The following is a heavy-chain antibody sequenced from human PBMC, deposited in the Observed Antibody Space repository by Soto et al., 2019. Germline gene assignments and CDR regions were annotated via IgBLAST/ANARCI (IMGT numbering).Heavy chain of an antibody. Sequence: QITLKESGPALVKPTQNLTLTCTFSGFSFTTRGVGVGWIRQPPGKALELLALIYWDDDKRYSPSLKRRLTFTKDTSKIHVVLTMTNIAPVDTATYYCAYLLGGCSSLGCSPLRFDYWGQGTLVTVSS. D-gene: IGHD2-2*01. CDR2: IYWDDDK. V-gene: IGHV2-5*02. J-gene: IGHJ4*02. CDR3: AYLLGGCSSLGCSPLRFDY. CDR1: GFSFTTRGVG.